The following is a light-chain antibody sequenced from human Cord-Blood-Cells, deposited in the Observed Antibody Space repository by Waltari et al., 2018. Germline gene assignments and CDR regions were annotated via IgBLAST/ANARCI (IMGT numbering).Light chain of an antibody. CDR1: SSHVGGYNY. Sequence: QSALTQPASVSGSPGQSIPISCTGTSSHVGGYNYVSWYQQHPGKAPKLMIYDVSKRPSGVSNRFSGSKSGNTASLTISGLQAEDEADYYCSSYTSSSTFWVFGGGTKLTVL. V-gene: IGLV2-14*01. CDR3: SSYTSSSTFWV. CDR2: DVS. J-gene: IGLJ3*02.